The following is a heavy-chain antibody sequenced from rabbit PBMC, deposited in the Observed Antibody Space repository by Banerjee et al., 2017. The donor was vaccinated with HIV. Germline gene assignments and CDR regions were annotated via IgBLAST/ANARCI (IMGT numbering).Heavy chain of an antibody. CDR2: IYAGGSGST. J-gene: IGHJ4*01. CDR1: GFSFSPTYN. Sequence: QSLEESGGDLVKPGASLTLTCTASGFSFSPTYNMYWVRQAPGKGLEWIGTIYAGGSGSTDYASWAKGRFTISKTSSTTVTLQMTSLTAADTATYFCARDLAGVIGWNFGLWGQGTLVTVS. V-gene: IGHV1S40*01. CDR3: ARDLAGVIGWNFGL. D-gene: IGHD4-1*01.